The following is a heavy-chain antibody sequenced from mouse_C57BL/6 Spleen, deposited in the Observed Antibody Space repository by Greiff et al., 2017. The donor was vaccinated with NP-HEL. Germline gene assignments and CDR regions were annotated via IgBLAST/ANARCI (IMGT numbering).Heavy chain of an antibody. Sequence: QVQLQQSGAELVKPGASVKISCKASGYAFSSYWMNWVKQRPGKGLEWIGQIYPGDGDTNYNGKFKGKATLTADKSSSTAYMQLSSLTSEDSAVYFCARGGFYYGNYVDYWGQGTTLTVSS. CDR2: IYPGDGDT. CDR3: ARGGFYYGNYVDY. D-gene: IGHD2-1*01. J-gene: IGHJ2*01. V-gene: IGHV1-80*01. CDR1: GYAFSSYW.